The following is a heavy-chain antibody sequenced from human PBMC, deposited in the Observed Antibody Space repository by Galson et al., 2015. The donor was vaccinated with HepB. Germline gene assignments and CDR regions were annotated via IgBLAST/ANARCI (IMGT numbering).Heavy chain of an antibody. CDR3: AREYSSNWYSGLGY. CDR1: GFTFSTYA. V-gene: IGHV3-53*01. J-gene: IGHJ4*02. CDR2: IYSADRT. D-gene: IGHD6-13*01. Sequence: SLRLSCAVSGFTFSTYAMSWVRQAPGKGLEWVSVIYSADRTYYADSVKGRFTISRDDSKNTVYLQMNSLRADDTAIYYCAREYSSNWYSGLGYWGQGTLVTVSS.